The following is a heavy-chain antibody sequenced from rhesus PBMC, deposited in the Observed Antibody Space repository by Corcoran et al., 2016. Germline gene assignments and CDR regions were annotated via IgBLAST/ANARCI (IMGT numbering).Heavy chain of an antibody. V-gene: IGHV4-127*01. D-gene: IGHD1-1-1*01. Sequence: QVQLQESGPGLVKPSETLSLTCAVSGYSISSGYGWSWIRQPPGKGQEWIGYIDGSSGSTNDNPSLKSRVTSSKDTAKNQFALKLSSVTAADTAVYYCAREDSYYGLDSWGQGVVVTVSS. J-gene: IGHJ6*01. CDR2: IDGSSGST. CDR3: AREDSYYGLDS. CDR1: GYSISSGYG.